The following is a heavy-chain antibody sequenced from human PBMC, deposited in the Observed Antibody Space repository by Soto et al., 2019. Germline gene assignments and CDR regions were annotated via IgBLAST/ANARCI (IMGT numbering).Heavy chain of an antibody. V-gene: IGHV4-31*03. CDR2: IYYSGST. Sequence: QVQLQESGPGLVKPSQTLSLTCTVSGGSISSGGYYWSWIRQHPGKGLEWVGYIYYSGSTHYNPSLKSRVTISVDTSKNQSSLKLSSVTAADTAVYYCARGLRGYATPYYFDYWGQGTLVTVSS. CDR1: GGSISSGGYY. J-gene: IGHJ4*02. CDR3: ARGLRGYATPYYFDY. D-gene: IGHD5-18*01.